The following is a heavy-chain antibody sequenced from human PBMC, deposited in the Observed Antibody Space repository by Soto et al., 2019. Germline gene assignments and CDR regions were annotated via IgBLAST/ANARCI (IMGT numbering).Heavy chain of an antibody. CDR2: IYYSGST. J-gene: IGHJ3*02. CDR1: GASINSGDYY. D-gene: IGHD3-22*01. V-gene: IGHV4-30-4*01. Sequence: QVQLQESGPGLVKPSQTLSLTCTVSGASINSGDYYWSWIRQPPGKGLEWIGYIYYSGSTYHNPSLKSRVTISVDMPKNQFSLKLVSVTAADTAVYYCATVPTYYYDRSGYANAFHIWGQGTMVTVSS. CDR3: ATVPTYYYDRSGYANAFHI.